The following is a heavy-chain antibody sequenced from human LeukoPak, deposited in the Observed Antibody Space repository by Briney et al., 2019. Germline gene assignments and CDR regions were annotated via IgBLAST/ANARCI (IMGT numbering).Heavy chain of an antibody. V-gene: IGHV3-30*02. CDR3: AKARGHSYAGAYDI. CDR2: IRYDGSNK. Sequence: GGSLRLSCAASGFTFSSYGIHWVRQAPGKGLEWVAVIRYDGSNKYYAESVKGRFTISRDDSKNTLYLQMDNLRVEDTAIYYCAKARGHSYAGAYDIWGQGTMVTVSS. J-gene: IGHJ3*02. D-gene: IGHD3-16*01. CDR1: GFTFSSYG.